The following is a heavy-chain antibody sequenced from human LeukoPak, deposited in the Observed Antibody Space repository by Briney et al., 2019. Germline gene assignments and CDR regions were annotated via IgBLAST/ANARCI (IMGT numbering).Heavy chain of an antibody. CDR1: GFTFSSYW. V-gene: IGHV3-7*01. CDR3: ARVGIAYYYDSSGYYTDF. D-gene: IGHD3-22*01. J-gene: IGHJ4*02. CDR2: IKQDGSEK. Sequence: GGSLRLSCAASGFTFSSYWMSWVRQAPGKGLEWVANIKQDGSEKYYVDSVKGRFTISRDNAKNSRYLQMNSLRAEDTAVYYCARVGIAYYYDSSGYYTDFWGQGTLVTVSS.